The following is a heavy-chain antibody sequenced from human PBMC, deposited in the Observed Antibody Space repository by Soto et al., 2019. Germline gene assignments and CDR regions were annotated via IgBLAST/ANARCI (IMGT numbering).Heavy chain of an antibody. CDR1: GFTFGSYA. V-gene: IGHV3-23*01. Sequence: EVQLLESGGGLVQPGGSLRLSCAASGFTFGSYAMNWVRQAPGKGLEWVSIITGNGEDTSYAESVKGRFTISRDNSKNTLSLQMNSLRAEDTAVYYCAKTSGGWVQIVDYYSGMDVWSQGTTVTVSS. J-gene: IGHJ6*02. CDR3: AKTSGGWVQIVDYYSGMDV. CDR2: ITGNGEDT. D-gene: IGHD5-18*01.